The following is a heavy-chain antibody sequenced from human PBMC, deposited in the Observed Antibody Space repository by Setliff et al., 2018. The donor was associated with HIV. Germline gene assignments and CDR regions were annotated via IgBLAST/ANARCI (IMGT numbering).Heavy chain of an antibody. CDR1: GGTFSSFA. CDR3: AKDQDGLQFLEWLQPTFDI. V-gene: IGHV1-69*13. D-gene: IGHD3-3*01. J-gene: IGHJ3*02. Sequence: ASVKVSCKASGGTFSSFAFSWIRQAPGQGLEWMGGIIPIFGKVEYAQRFQDRVKITADESTNTAYMELRSLRSDDTAVYYCAKDQDGLQFLEWLQPTFDIWGQGTMVTVSS. CDR2: IIPIFGKV.